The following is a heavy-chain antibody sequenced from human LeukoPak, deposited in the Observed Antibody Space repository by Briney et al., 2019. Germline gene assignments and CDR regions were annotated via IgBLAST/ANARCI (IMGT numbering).Heavy chain of an antibody. CDR3: ARSNSGPLLVY. J-gene: IGHJ4*02. V-gene: IGHV4-59*01. D-gene: IGHD2-15*01. CDR1: GGSISSYY. Sequence: PSESLSLTCTVSGGSISSYYWSWIRQPAGKGLEWIGYTHYSGSTNYNPSLKSRVTISVDTSKNQFSLKLSSVTAADTAVYYCARSNSGPLLVYWGQGTLVTVSS. CDR2: THYSGST.